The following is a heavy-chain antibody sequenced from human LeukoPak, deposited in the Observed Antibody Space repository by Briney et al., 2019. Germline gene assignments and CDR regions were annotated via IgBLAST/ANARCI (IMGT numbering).Heavy chain of an antibody. CDR1: GFTFSSYS. J-gene: IGHJ5*01. D-gene: IGHD6-13*01. CDR3: ARDRQQLLIDS. CDR2: IKQDGSVK. Sequence: GGSLRLSCAASGFTFSSYSMSWVRQTPGKGLEWLANIKQDGSVKYYVDSVKGRFTISRDNAKNSLYLQMNSLRAEDTAVYYCARDRQQLLIDSWGQGTLVTVSS. V-gene: IGHV3-7*04.